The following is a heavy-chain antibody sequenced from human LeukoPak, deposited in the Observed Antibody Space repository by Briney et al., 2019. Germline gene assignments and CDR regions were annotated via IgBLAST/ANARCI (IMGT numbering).Heavy chain of an antibody. Sequence: SVKVSCKASGGTFSSYAISWVRQAPGQGLEWMGGIIPIFGTANCAQKFQDRVTITADESTSTAYMELSSLRSEDTAVYYCARDFDSSGYYYSDAFDIWGQGTMVTVSS. J-gene: IGHJ3*02. CDR1: GGTFSSYA. D-gene: IGHD3-22*01. CDR3: ARDFDSSGYYYSDAFDI. CDR2: IIPIFGTA. V-gene: IGHV1-69*13.